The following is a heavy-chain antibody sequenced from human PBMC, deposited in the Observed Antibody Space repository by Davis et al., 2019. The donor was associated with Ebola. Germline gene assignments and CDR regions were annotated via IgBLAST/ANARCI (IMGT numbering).Heavy chain of an antibody. CDR2: IIPIFGTA. CDR3: ARVRFLEWFGGTGNPYYYYMDV. Sequence: SVKVSCKASGGTFSSYAISWVRQAPGQGLEWMGGIIPIFGTANYAQKFQGRVTITADESTSTAYMELSSLRSEDTAVYYCARVRFLEWFGGTGNPYYYYMDVWGKGTTVTVSS. J-gene: IGHJ6*03. D-gene: IGHD3-3*01. V-gene: IGHV1-69*13. CDR1: GGTFSSYA.